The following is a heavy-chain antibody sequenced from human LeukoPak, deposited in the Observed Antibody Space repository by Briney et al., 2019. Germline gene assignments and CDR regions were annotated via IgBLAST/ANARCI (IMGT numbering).Heavy chain of an antibody. CDR2: FSSSSRYI. Sequence: PGGSLRLSCAAPGFTFSSYSMNWVRQAPGKGLEWVSSFSSSSRYIYYADSVKGRFTISRDNAKKSLYLKMNSLRAEDTAVYYCARTYYYDSSGYREDWFDPWGQGTLVTVSS. D-gene: IGHD3-22*01. J-gene: IGHJ5*02. CDR1: GFTFSSYS. CDR3: ARTYYYDSSGYREDWFDP. V-gene: IGHV3-21*01.